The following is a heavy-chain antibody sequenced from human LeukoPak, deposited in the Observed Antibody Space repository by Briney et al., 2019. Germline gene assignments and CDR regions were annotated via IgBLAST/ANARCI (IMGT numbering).Heavy chain of an antibody. D-gene: IGHD3-10*01. V-gene: IGHV3-23*01. CDR3: AKPPVYGSGFHH. CDR1: GFTFSNYD. Sequence: GGSLRLSCAASGFTFSNYDMSWVRQTPGTGLEWVSGIRDSGDSTYYADSVKGRFTISRDNSKNTLYLQMNSLRAEDTAVYYCAKPPVYGSGFHHWGQGTLVTVSS. CDR2: IRDSGDST. J-gene: IGHJ1*01.